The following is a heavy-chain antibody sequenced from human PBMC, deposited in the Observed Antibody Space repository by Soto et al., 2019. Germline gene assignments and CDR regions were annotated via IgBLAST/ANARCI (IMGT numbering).Heavy chain of an antibody. Sequence: ASVEVSCKASGYIFTTYGLHWVRQAPGQRLEWMGWINPGNGNTNYSQKFQDRLTITRDTSATTAYMELSSLSSEDTAVYYCARGPLTLSWYWGQGTPVTVSS. D-gene: IGHD6-13*01. CDR3: ARGPLTLSWY. CDR1: GYIFTTYG. V-gene: IGHV1-3*01. J-gene: IGHJ4*01. CDR2: INPGNGNT.